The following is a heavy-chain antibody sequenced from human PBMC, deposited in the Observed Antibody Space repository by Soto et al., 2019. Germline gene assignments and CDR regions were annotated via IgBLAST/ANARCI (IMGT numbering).Heavy chain of an antibody. V-gene: IGHV4-59*08. CDR1: GGSISSYY. CDR2: IYYSGST. D-gene: IGHD3-3*01. Sequence: PSETLSLTCTVSGGSISSYYWSWIRQPPGKGLEWIGYIYYSGSTNYNPSLKSRVTISVDTSKNQFSLKLSSVTAADTAVYYCAISSITIFGVAPYYYYYLDVWGKGTTVTVPS. J-gene: IGHJ6*03. CDR3: AISSITIFGVAPYYYYYLDV.